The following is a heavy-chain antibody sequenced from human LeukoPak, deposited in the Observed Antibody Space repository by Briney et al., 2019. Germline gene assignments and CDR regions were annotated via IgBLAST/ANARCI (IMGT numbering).Heavy chain of an antibody. CDR2: ISGSGGST. Sequence: PGGSLRLSCAASGFTFSSYAMSWVRQAPGKGLEWVSAISGSGGSTYYADSVKGRFTISRDNSKNTLYLQKNSLRAEDTAVYYCARHDCNSTGCYGLWADYWGQGTLVIVSS. J-gene: IGHJ4*02. CDR1: GFTFSSYA. D-gene: IGHD2-2*01. CDR3: ARHDCNSTGCYGLWADY. V-gene: IGHV3-23*01.